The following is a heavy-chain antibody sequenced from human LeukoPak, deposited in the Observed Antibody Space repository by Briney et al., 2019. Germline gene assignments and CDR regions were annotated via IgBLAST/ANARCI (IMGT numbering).Heavy chain of an antibody. CDR1: GYTFTGYY. J-gene: IGHJ5*02. D-gene: IGHD2-15*01. Sequence: ASVKVSCKASGYTFTGYYMHWVRQAPGQGLEWMGWINPNSGGTNYAQKFQGRVTMTRDTSISTAYMELRSLRSDDTAVYYCARQRGYSYNWFDPWGQGTLVTVSS. CDR2: INPNSGGT. CDR3: ARQRGYSYNWFDP. V-gene: IGHV1-2*02.